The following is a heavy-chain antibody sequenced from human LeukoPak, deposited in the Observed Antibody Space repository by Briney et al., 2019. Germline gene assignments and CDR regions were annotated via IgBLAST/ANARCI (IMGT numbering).Heavy chain of an antibody. V-gene: IGHV3-7*01. CDR1: GFTFSTYW. D-gene: IGHD3-16*01. CDR2: INQHGSEK. J-gene: IGHJ4*02. CDR3: AKDYVPNY. Sequence: PGGSLRLSCGTSGFTFSTYWMSWVRQAPGKGLEWVANINQHGSEKHYVDSVKGRFTISRDNAKNSLYLQIDSLRAEDTAVYYCAKDYVPNYWGQGTLVTVSS.